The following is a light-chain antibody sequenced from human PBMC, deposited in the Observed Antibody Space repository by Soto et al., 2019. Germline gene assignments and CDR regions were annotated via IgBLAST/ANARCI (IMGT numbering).Light chain of an antibody. J-gene: IGLJ1*01. CDR3: CSYAGSYTGV. CDR2: DVT. V-gene: IGLV2-11*01. CDR1: SSDVGGYNY. Sequence: QSALTQPRSVSGSPGQSVTISCTGTSSDVGGYNYVSWYEQHPVKAPKLRIYDVTKRPSGVPDRFSGSKSGNTASLTISGLQAEDEADYYCCSYAGSYTGVFGTGTKLTVL.